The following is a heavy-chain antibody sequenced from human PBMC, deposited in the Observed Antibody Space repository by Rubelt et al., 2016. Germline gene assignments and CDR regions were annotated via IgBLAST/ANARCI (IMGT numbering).Heavy chain of an antibody. CDR3: AREGGSNRYSSSWYGVDY. CDR2: IYYSGST. CDR1: GGSFSGYY. J-gene: IGHJ4*02. V-gene: IGHV4-34*01. Sequence: QVQLQQWGAGLLKPSETLSLTCAVYGGSFSGYYWGWIRQPPGKGLEWIGSIYYSGSTYYNPSLKSRVTISVDTSKNQFSLNLSSVTAADTAVYYCAREGGSNRYSSSWYGVDYWGQGTLVTVSS. D-gene: IGHD6-13*01.